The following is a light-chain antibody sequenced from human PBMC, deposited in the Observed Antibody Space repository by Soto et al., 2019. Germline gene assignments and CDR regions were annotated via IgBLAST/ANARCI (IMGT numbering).Light chain of an antibody. CDR1: QSVSSY. CDR3: QQRSNWPPFT. CDR2: DAS. V-gene: IGKV3-11*01. Sequence: IVFTQSPAPLSLSPGERATLSCRASQSVSSYLAWYQQKPGQAPRLLIYDASNRATGIPARFSGSGSGTDFTLTISILEPEDFAVYYCQQRSNWPPFTFGPGTKVDIK. J-gene: IGKJ3*01.